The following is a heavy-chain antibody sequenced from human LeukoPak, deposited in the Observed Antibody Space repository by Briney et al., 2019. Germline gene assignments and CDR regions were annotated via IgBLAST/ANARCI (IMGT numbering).Heavy chain of an antibody. CDR2: TYYRSKWYN. J-gene: IGHJ4*02. V-gene: IGHV6-1*01. D-gene: IGHD3-22*01. CDR3: AREGPRIGYSDSTGYYY. CDR1: GDSVSSNSAA. Sequence: SQTLSLTCAISGDSVSSNSAAWNWISQSPSRGLEWLGRTYYRSKWYNDYAVSLKSRITINPDTSKNHFSLQLNSVTPEDTAVYYCAREGPRIGYSDSTGYYYWGQGTLVTVSS.